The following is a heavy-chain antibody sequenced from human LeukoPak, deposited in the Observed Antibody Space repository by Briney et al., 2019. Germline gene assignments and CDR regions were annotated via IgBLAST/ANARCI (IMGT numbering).Heavy chain of an antibody. CDR1: GFIVSNNY. CDR2: LHAGGTT. V-gene: IGHV3-66*01. D-gene: IGHD3-10*01. CDR3: ARDRFEGAGSLLDK. Sequence: GGSLRLSCAVSGFIVSNNYMNWVRQAPGKGLEWVSVLHAGGTTYYADSVKGRFTISRDSFRNMLYLEMNGLRDEDTAVYYCARDRFEGAGSLLDKWGQGTPVTVSS. J-gene: IGHJ4*02.